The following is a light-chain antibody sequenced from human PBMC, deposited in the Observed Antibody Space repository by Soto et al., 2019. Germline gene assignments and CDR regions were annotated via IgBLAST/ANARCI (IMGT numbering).Light chain of an antibody. Sequence: QSVLTQPPSASGSPGQSVTISCTGTSSDVGGYNYVSWYQQHPGKAPRLMIYEVSKRPSGVPARFSGSKSGNTASLTVSGLQAEDEADYYCSSYAGSNNPVVFAGGTKLTVL. CDR1: SSDVGGYNY. CDR2: EVS. J-gene: IGLJ2*01. CDR3: SSYAGSNNPVV. V-gene: IGLV2-8*01.